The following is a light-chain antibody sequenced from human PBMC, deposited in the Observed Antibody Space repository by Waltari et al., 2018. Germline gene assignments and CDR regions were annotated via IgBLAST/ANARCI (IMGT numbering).Light chain of an antibody. Sequence: QSALTQPASVSGCRGQSIPIPCPGNRRAIGRSNVVSWYQHHPGKAPKLLIYGVNNRPSGVSNRFSGSKSGNTASLTISGLQAEDEADYYCSSYAGSVVFGGGTKLTVL. CDR1: RRAIGRSNV. CDR2: GVN. CDR3: SSYAGSVV. J-gene: IGLJ3*02. V-gene: IGLV2-23*02.